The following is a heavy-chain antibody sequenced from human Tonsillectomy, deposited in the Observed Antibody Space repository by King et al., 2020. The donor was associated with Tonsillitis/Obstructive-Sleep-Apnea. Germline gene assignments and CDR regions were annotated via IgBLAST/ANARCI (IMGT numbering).Heavy chain of an antibody. CDR1: GGSITTYY. D-gene: IGHD2-21*02. CDR2: IHYSGIT. J-gene: IGHJ4*02. CDR3: ARGHTAFFDS. V-gene: IGHV4-59*01. Sequence: QLQESGPGLVKPPETLSLTCTISGGSITTYYWSWLRQPPGKGLEWIGYIHYSGITNYNPSFKSRVAISVDTPKNQFSLKLSSVTAADTALYFCARGHTAFFDSWGPGILVTVSS.